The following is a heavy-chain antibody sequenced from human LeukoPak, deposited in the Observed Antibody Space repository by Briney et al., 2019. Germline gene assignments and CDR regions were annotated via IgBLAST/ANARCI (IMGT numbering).Heavy chain of an antibody. Sequence: TGGSLRLSCAASGFTFSSYGMHWVRQAPGKGLEWVAVISYDGSNKYYADSVKGRFTISRDNSKSTLYLQMNSLRAEDTAVYYCAKVSTWPQGFDYWGQGTLVTVSS. V-gene: IGHV3-30*18. CDR1: GFTFSSYG. D-gene: IGHD5/OR15-5a*01. CDR3: AKVSTWPQGFDY. CDR2: ISYDGSNK. J-gene: IGHJ4*02.